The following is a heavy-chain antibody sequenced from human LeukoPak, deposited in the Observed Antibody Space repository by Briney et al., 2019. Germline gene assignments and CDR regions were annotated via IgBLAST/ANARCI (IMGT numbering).Heavy chain of an antibody. CDR1: GFTFSSYA. V-gene: IGHV3-23*01. CDR2: ISGSGDNT. Sequence: GGSLRLSCAASGFTFSSYAMSWVRQAPGKGLEWVSGISGSGDNTYYADSVKGRFTISRDNSKNTLYLQMNSLRAEDTAVYYCAKSRGYCSGGSCFFDYWGQGTLVTVSS. D-gene: IGHD2-15*01. J-gene: IGHJ4*02. CDR3: AKSRGYCSGGSCFFDY.